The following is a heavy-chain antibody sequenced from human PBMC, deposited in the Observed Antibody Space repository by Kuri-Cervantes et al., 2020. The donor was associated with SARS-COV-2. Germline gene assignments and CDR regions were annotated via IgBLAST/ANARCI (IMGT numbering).Heavy chain of an antibody. CDR2: IYYSGST. CDR1: GVSISSSSYY. V-gene: IGHV4-39*01. CDR3: ARGKTKRTSLTTYYYYDMDV. D-gene: IGHD2-2*01. Sequence: SETLSLTCTVSGVSISSSSYYWGWIRQPPGKGLEWIGSIYYSGSTYYNPSLKSRVTISVDTSKNQFSLKLSSVTAADTAVYYCARGKTKRTSLTTYYYYDMDVWGQGTTVTVSS. J-gene: IGHJ6*02.